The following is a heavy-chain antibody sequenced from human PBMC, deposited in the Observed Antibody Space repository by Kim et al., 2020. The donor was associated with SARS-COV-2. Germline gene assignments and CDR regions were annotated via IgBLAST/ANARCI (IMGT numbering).Heavy chain of an antibody. Sequence: GGSLRLSCAASGFTFSSYGMHWVRQAPGKGLEWVAVISYDGSNKYYADSVKGRFTISRDNSKNTLYLQMNSLRAEDTAVYYCAKDGKRYGDYVGGFDYWGQGTLDTVSS. CDR2: ISYDGSNK. V-gene: IGHV3-30*18. CDR3: AKDGKRYGDYVGGFDY. D-gene: IGHD4-17*01. J-gene: IGHJ4*02. CDR1: GFTFSSYG.